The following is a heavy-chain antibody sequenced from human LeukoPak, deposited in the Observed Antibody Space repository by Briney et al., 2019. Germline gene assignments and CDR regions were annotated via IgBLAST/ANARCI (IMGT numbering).Heavy chain of an antibody. V-gene: IGHV3-48*01. Sequence: PGGSLRLSCAASGFTFSSYSMNWVRQAPGKGLEWVSYISSSSRTIYYADSVKGRFTISRDNAKNSLYLQMNSLRAEDTAVYYCAGDKYGDYAHDNWGQGTLVTVSS. CDR2: ISSSSRTI. D-gene: IGHD4-17*01. J-gene: IGHJ4*02. CDR1: GFTFSSYS. CDR3: AGDKYGDYAHDN.